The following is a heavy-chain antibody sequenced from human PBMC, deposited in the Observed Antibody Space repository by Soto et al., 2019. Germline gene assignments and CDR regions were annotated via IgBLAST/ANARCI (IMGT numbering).Heavy chain of an antibody. J-gene: IGHJ6*02. CDR2: VTHSGST. CDR3: ARGGRQQLLRTDYYGMDV. V-gene: IGHV4-34*01. D-gene: IGHD6-13*01. CDR1: GGSFSRYY. Sequence: SETRSLTCSVYGGSFSRYYWTWIRQAPGKGLDWIGEVTHSGSTNYNPSLKSRVTMSVDTSKTQFSLKLSSVTAADTAVYYCARGGRQQLLRTDYYGMDVWGQGTTVTVSS.